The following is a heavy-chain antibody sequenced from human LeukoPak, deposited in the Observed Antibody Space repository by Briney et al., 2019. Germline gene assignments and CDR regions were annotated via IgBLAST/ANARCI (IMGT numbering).Heavy chain of an antibody. Sequence: GSLRLSCAASGFTFSDHYMDWVRQAPGKGLEWVGRTRNKANSYTTEYAASVKGRFTISRDDSKNSLYLQMNSLKTEDTAVYYCASLITMVRGVHFDYWGQGTLVTVSS. J-gene: IGHJ4*02. CDR3: ASLITMVRGVHFDY. D-gene: IGHD3-10*01. CDR2: TRNKANSYTT. V-gene: IGHV3-72*01. CDR1: GFTFSDHY.